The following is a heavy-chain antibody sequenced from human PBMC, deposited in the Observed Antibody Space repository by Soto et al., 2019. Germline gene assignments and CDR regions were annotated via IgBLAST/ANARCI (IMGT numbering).Heavy chain of an antibody. D-gene: IGHD1-20*01. CDR3: AKNYVASGYWYNAFDS. Sequence: QVQLVEPGGGVVQPGRSLRLSCAASGFSVSTYAMHWVRQAPVKGLEWVTFMSSDGNTIYYPDSVKGRFTISRDTSKDTMYLQMDSLRPEDTAVYYCAKNYVASGYWYNAFDSWGQGTLVTVSS. CDR1: GFSVSTYA. J-gene: IGHJ4*02. CDR2: MSSDGNTI. V-gene: IGHV3-30*18.